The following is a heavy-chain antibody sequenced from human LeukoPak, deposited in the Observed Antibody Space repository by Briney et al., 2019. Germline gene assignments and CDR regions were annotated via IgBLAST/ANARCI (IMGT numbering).Heavy chain of an antibody. CDR3: AKAKTAVVDDAFNI. V-gene: IGHV3-23*01. J-gene: IGHJ3*02. CDR2: VSGSGGST. CDR1: GFTFSSCA. D-gene: IGHD6-13*01. Sequence: GGSLRLSCAASGFTFSSCAMTWVRQAPGKGLEWVSTVSGSGGSTFYADSVKGRFTISRDNSKNTLYLHLSSPRAEDTAIYYCAKAKTAVVDDAFNIWGQGTMVTVSS.